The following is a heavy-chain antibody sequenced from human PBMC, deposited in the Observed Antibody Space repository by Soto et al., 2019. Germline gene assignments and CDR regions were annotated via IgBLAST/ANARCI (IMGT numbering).Heavy chain of an antibody. Sequence: QVKLVQSGTEVKKPGASIKVSCKASGYSFATSGMTWVRQAPGQGLEWMGWISVYNGNTNYDQSLQDRVTMTTDTSTNTAYLEVRNLRSADTAVYYCARAGQYYDASGYADWGQGTLVTVSS. V-gene: IGHV1-18*01. D-gene: IGHD3-22*01. J-gene: IGHJ4*02. CDR2: ISVYNGNT. CDR1: GYSFATSG. CDR3: ARAGQYYDASGYAD.